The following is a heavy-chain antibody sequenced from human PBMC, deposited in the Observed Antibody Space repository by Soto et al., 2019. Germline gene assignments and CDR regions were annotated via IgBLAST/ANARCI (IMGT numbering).Heavy chain of an antibody. CDR1: GFTFSSYA. Sequence: GGSLRLSCAASGFTFSSYAMSWVRQAPGKGLEWVSAISGSGGSTYYADSVKGRFTISRDNSKNTLYLQMNSLRAEDTAVYYCAKDLCTSLRPTGNWFDPWGQGTRVTVSS. CDR2: ISGSGGST. V-gene: IGHV3-23*01. D-gene: IGHD2-2*01. J-gene: IGHJ5*02. CDR3: AKDLCTSLRPTGNWFDP.